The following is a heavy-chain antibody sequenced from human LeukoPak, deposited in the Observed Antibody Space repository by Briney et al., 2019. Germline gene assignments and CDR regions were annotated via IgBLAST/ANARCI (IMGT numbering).Heavy chain of an antibody. V-gene: IGHV4-59*01. J-gene: IGHJ6*02. Sequence: SETLSLTCTVSGGSISSYYWNWIRQPPGKGLEWIGYIYYSGSTNYNPSLKSRVTISVDTSKNQFSLKLSSVTAADTAVYYCARDKVGIAVAGTGVYYYYGMDVWGQGTTVTVSS. D-gene: IGHD6-19*01. CDR3: ARDKVGIAVAGTGVYYYYGMDV. CDR1: GGSISSYY. CDR2: IYYSGST.